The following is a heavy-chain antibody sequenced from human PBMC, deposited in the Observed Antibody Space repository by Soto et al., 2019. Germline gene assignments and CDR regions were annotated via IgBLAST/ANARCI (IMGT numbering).Heavy chain of an antibody. Sequence: SETLSLTCSVSGASITGSYWSCIRQPPGKTLEWIGYAYHSGTTTYNPALKSRVSISVDTSKNQFSLRLTSVIAADTAVYYCASDMPDGAGSLAGCDYWGQGILVTVSS. V-gene: IGHV4-59*01. CDR2: AYHSGTT. J-gene: IGHJ4*02. CDR3: ASDMPDGAGSLAGCDY. CDR1: GASITGSY. D-gene: IGHD1-26*01.